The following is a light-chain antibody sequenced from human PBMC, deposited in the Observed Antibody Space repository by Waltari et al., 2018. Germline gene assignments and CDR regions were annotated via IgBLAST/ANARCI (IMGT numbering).Light chain of an antibody. CDR2: DTS. V-gene: IGKV3-15*01. CDR1: QSVSGK. Sequence: EIVMTQSPAVLSVSPGDRVTLSCRASQSVSGKVGWYQQRPGHVPRLVMYDTSTRATGIQDRFTGSGSGTVFTLTINSVQSDDFAIYYCLQCDNKWTFGQGTKVEFK. J-gene: IGKJ1*01. CDR3: LQCDNKWT.